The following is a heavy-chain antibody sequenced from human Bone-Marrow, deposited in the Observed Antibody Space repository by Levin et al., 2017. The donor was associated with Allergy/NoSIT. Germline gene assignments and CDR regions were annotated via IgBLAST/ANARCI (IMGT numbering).Heavy chain of an antibody. J-gene: IGHJ4*02. CDR3: ARVWGSVDY. V-gene: IGHV1-8*01. CDR2: MNPNSGDT. D-gene: IGHD3-16*01. Sequence: KPGGSLRLSCKASGYPFTSYDINWVRQATGQGLEWMGWMNPNSGDTGYAQKFQGRVTMTRNAAISTAYMELNSLRSEDTAVYYCARVWGSVDYWGQGTLVTVSS. CDR1: GYPFTSYD.